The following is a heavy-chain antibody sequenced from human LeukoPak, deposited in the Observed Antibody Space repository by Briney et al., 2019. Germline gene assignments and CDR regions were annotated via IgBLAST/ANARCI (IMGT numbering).Heavy chain of an antibody. V-gene: IGHV3-23*01. CDR1: GFTFSSYA. D-gene: IGHD6-13*01. CDR2: ISGSGGST. CDR3: ARPSTSGIAAAGLKY. J-gene: IGHJ4*02. Sequence: GGSLRVSCAASGFTFSSYAMSWVRQAPGKGLEWVSGISGSGGSTYYADSVKGRFTISRDNSKNTLYLQMNSLRAEDTAVYYCARPSTSGIAAAGLKYWGQGTLVTVSS.